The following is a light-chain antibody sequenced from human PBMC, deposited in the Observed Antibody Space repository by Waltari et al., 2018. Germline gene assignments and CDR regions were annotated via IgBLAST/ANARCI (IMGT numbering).Light chain of an antibody. CDR3: SSYTTSDTWV. V-gene: IGLV2-14*03. J-gene: IGLJ3*02. CDR2: DVT. CDR1: SSDVGAYNY. Sequence: QSALTQPASVSGSPGQSITISCTGTSSDVGAYNYVCWYQHHPGKAPKLMIYDVTTRPSGVSIRFSGSKSGNTASLTISGLQAEDEAAYYCSSYTTSDTWVFGGGTKLTVL.